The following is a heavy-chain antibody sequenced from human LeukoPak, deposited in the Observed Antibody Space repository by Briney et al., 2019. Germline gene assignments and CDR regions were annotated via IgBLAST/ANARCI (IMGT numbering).Heavy chain of an antibody. CDR1: GLTFTDFW. J-gene: IGHJ4*02. CDR2: IKPDGSEK. V-gene: IGHV3-7*01. CDR3: SGRDSSRSPRAY. D-gene: IGHD2-2*01. Sequence: PGGSLRLSCAASGLTFTDFWMIWVRQAPERGLEWVANIKPDGSEKYYVDSVKGRFAISIDNAKNEVYLEMNSLRAEDTGVYYCSGRDSSRSPRAYWGQGTLVSVSS.